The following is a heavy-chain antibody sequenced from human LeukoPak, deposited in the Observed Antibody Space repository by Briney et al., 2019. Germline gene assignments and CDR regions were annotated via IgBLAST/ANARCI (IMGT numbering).Heavy chain of an antibody. CDR3: AKDLSYYYDSSGCDY. CDR2: ISYDGSNK. Sequence: GGSLRLSCAASGFTFSSYGMHWVRQAPGKGLEWVAVISYDGSNKYYADSVKGRFTISRDNSKNTLYLQMNSLRAEDTAVYYCAKDLSYYYDSSGCDYWGQGTLVTVSS. J-gene: IGHJ4*02. CDR1: GFTFSSYG. V-gene: IGHV3-30*18. D-gene: IGHD3-22*01.